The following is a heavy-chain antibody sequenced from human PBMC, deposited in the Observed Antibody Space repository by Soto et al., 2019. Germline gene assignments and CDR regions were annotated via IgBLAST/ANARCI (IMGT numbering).Heavy chain of an antibody. V-gene: IGHV4-59*01. CDR1: GDSISNYD. D-gene: IGHD3-22*01. Sequence: KPSETLSLTCTVSGDSISNYDWSWIRQPPGKGLEWIGYVHYSGTTNYNPSLESRVTISVDTSKNQFSLKLSSVTAADTAMYYCAGTYYYGSSGYDYWGQGTLVTVS. J-gene: IGHJ4*02. CDR2: VHYSGTT. CDR3: AGTYYYGSSGYDY.